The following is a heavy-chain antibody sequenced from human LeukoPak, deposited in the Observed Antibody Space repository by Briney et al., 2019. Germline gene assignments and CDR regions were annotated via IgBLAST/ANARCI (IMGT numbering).Heavy chain of an antibody. D-gene: IGHD2-8*02. J-gene: IGHJ6*02. Sequence: KPSENLSLTCTVSGGSISSSSFYWGWIRQPPGKGLEWVGGIYYSGSTYYNPSLKSRVTISVDTSKNQFSLKLSSVTAADTAVYYCASLGGVDYYYYYGMDVWGQGTTVTVSS. CDR2: IYYSGST. V-gene: IGHV4-39*01. CDR3: ASLGGVDYYYYYGMDV. CDR1: GGSISSSSFY.